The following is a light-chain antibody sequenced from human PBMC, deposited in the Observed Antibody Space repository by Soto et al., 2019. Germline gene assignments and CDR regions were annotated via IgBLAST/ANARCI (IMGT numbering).Light chain of an antibody. V-gene: IGLV1-44*01. CDR1: SSNIGSNT. CDR2: NNY. Sequence: QSVLTQPPSASGTPGQRVTISCSGSSSNIGSNTVNWYRQLPGTAPKLLIYNNYQRPSGVPDRFSGSKSGTSASLAISGLQSEDEADYYCAAWDDSLNGWVFGGGTKLTVL. CDR3: AAWDDSLNGWV. J-gene: IGLJ3*02.